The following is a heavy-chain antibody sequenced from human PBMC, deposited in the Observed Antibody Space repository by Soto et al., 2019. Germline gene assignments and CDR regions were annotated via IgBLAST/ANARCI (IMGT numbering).Heavy chain of an antibody. Sequence: PGGSLKISCQAPGDSFTSYRNTSVRQFPGKGLEWMGIIYPGDSDTRYSPSFQGQVTISADKSISTAYLQWSSLKASDTAMYYCARGFPYSYGQLLDYWGRGTLVTVS. CDR1: GDSFTSYR. D-gene: IGHD5-18*01. CDR3: ARGFPYSYGQLLDY. CDR2: IYPGDSDT. J-gene: IGHJ4*02. V-gene: IGHV5-51*01.